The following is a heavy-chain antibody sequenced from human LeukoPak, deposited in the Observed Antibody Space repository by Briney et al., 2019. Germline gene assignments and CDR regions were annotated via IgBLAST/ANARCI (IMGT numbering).Heavy chain of an antibody. CDR1: GFTFSSYG. D-gene: IGHD3-10*01. J-gene: IGHJ4*02. Sequence: GGSLRLSCAASGFTFSSYGMHWVRQAPGQGLEWVSYISSSSSTTYYADSVKGRFTISRDNAKNSLYLQMNSLRDEDTAVYYCARGGYYGSGSYYFHWGQGTLVTVSS. CDR2: ISSSSSTT. CDR3: ARGGYYGSGSYYFH. V-gene: IGHV3-48*02.